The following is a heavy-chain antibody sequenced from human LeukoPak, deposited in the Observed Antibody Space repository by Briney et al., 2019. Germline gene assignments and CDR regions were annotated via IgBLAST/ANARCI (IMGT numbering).Heavy chain of an antibody. CDR3: SRESGPFCPFGY. D-gene: IGHD1-26*01. Sequence: RPSETLSLTCGVSGGSISGTNWWSWVRQPPGQGLEWIGEISLAGQTNYNPSLNGRVTMSLDKSSNQLSLHLTSVTAADTATYFCSRESGPFCPFGYWGQGTLVIVPS. J-gene: IGHJ4*02. CDR2: ISLAGQT. V-gene: IGHV4/OR15-8*02. CDR1: GGSISGTNW.